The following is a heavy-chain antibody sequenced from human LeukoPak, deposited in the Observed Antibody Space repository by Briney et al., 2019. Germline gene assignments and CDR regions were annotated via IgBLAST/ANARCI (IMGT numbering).Heavy chain of an antibody. CDR2: IYYSGST. Sequence: SETLSLTCAVSGGSISSGGYSWSWIRQPPGKGLEWIGYIYYSGSTNYNPSLKSRVTISVDTSKNQFSLKLTSVTAADTAVYYCARHSASNREYFQHWGQGTLVTVSS. CDR3: ARHSASNREYFQH. CDR1: GGSISSGGYS. V-gene: IGHV4-61*08. J-gene: IGHJ1*01. D-gene: IGHD1-14*01.